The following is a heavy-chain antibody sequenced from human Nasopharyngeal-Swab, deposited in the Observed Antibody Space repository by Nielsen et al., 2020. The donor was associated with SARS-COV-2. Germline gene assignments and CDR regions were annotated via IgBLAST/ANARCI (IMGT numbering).Heavy chain of an antibody. D-gene: IGHD5-12*01. CDR1: GFTFSNFA. Sequence: LSLTCAASGFTFSNFAMSWVRQAPGKRLEWVSVISGDSDTTYYADSVRGRFTISRDNSKNTLNLQMNNLRAEDTAIYYCAKDRDSGDDSEEYYHYYGMDVWGQGAPVTVSS. CDR2: ISGDSDTT. J-gene: IGHJ6*02. V-gene: IGHV3-23*01. CDR3: AKDRDSGDDSEEYYHYYGMDV.